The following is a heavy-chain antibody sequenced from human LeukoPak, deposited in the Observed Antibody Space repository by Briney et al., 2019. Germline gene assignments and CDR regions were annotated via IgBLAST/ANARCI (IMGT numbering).Heavy chain of an antibody. J-gene: IGHJ4*02. Sequence: PGGSLRLSCAASAFTFSSYWMHWVRHAPGKGLVWVSRINSDGYSITYADSVKGRFTISRDNSKNTLYLQMNSLRAEDTAVYYCARDPDPYQLLYYFDYWGQGTLVIVSS. D-gene: IGHD2-2*01. CDR2: INSDGYSI. CDR3: ARDPDPYQLLYYFDY. V-gene: IGHV3-74*03. CDR1: AFTFSSYW.